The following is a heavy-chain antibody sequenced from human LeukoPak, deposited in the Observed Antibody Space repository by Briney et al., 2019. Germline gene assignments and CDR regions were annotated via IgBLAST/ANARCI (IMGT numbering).Heavy chain of an antibody. CDR2: IYYSGST. D-gene: IGHD3-22*01. Sequence: SETLSLTCTVSGGSISSYYWSWIRQPPGKGLEWIGYIYYSGSTNYNPSLKSRVTISVDTSKNQFSLKLSSVTAADTAVYYCARGRDSYYDSSGYYGFDYWGQGTLVTVPS. J-gene: IGHJ4*02. CDR1: GGSISSYY. V-gene: IGHV4-59*01. CDR3: ARGRDSYYDSSGYYGFDY.